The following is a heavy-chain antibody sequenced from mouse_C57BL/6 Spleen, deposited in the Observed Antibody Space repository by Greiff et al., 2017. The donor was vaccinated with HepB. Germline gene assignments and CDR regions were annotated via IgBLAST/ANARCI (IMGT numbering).Heavy chain of an antibody. CDR2: IYPGSGST. J-gene: IGHJ2*01. D-gene: IGHD1-1*01. V-gene: IGHV1-55*01. CDR1: GYTFTSYW. CDR3: ARSVYGSSSYFDY. Sequence: VQLQQPGAELVKPGASVKMSCKASGYTFTSYWITWVKQRPGQGLEWIGDIYPGSGSTNYNEKFKSKATLTVDTSSSTAYMQLSSLTSEDSAVYYCARSVYGSSSYFDYWGQGTTLTVSS.